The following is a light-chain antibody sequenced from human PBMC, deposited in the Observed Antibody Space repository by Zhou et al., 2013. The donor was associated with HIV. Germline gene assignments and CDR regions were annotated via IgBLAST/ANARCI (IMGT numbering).Light chain of an antibody. J-gene: IGKJ1*01. CDR2: GAS. CDR1: QSVSSSY. V-gene: IGKV3D-7*01. CDR3: QQDYNLPWT. Sequence: PGERATLSCRASQSVSSSYLTWYQQKPGQAPRLLIYGASSRATSIPARFSGSGSGTDFTLTISSLQPEDFAVYYCQQDYNLPWTFGQGTKVEIK.